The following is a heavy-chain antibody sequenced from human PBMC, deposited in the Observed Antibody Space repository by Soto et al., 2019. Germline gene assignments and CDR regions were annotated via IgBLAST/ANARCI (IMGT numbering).Heavy chain of an antibody. Sequence: QVQLQESGPGLVKPSETLSLTCTVSGGSISSYSWSWIRQPPGKGLEWIGYIYYSGSTTYNPSLKSRVTISVDTSKNQFSLKLSSVTAADTAVYYCAREGTTVDSYYYYGMDVWGQGTTVTVSS. V-gene: IGHV4-59*01. CDR3: AREGTTVDSYYYYGMDV. J-gene: IGHJ6*02. CDR1: GGSISSYS. D-gene: IGHD1-1*01. CDR2: IYYSGST.